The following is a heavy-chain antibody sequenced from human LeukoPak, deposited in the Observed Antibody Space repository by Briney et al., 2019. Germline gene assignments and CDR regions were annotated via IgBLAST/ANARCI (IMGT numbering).Heavy chain of an antibody. J-gene: IGHJ4*02. D-gene: IGHD4-17*01. V-gene: IGHV5-10-1*01. CDR3: ARHDFGDC. CDR1: GYSFPGYW. CDR2: IDPSDSYT. Sequence: GESLKISCKGSGYSFPGYWISWVRQMPGKGLEWMGRIDPSDSYTTYSPSFQGHVTISADKSISTVYLQWSSLKASDSAMYYCARHDFGDCWGQGTLVTVSS.